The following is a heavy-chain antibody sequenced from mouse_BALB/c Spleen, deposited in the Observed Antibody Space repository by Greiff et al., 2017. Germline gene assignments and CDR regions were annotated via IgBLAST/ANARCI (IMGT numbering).Heavy chain of an antibody. V-gene: IGHV5-6-3*01. CDR2: INSNGGST. CDR3: ARDRVYYFDY. D-gene: IGHD3-3*01. J-gene: IGHJ2*01. CDR1: GFTFSSYG. Sequence: EVKLEESGGGLVQPGGSLKLSCAASGFTFSSYGMSWVRQTPDKRLELVATINSNGGSTYYPDSVKGRFTISRDNAKNTLYLQMSSLKSEDTAMYYCARDRVYYFDYWGQGTTLTVSS.